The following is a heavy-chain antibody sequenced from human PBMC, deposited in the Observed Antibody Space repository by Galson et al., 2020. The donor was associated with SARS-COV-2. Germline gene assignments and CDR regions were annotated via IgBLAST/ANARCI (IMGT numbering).Heavy chain of an antibody. CDR2: TRSKANGGTT. Sequence: GGSLRLSCTGSGFTFGDYDIRWFRQAPGKGLEWVGFTRSKANGGTTEYAASVKGRFTISRDESKRIAYLQMNSLKTEDTAVYYCTRDEGGGLVSNYYYGLDVWGQGTTVTVSS. J-gene: IGHJ6*02. V-gene: IGHV3-49*03. CDR1: GFTFGDYD. CDR3: TRDEGGGLVSNYYYGLDV. D-gene: IGHD3-16*01.